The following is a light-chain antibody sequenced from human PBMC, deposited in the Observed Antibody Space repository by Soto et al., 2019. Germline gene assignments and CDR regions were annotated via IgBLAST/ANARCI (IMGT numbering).Light chain of an antibody. CDR2: GAS. CDR3: LQHSVFPAVT. V-gene: IGKV1-17*01. Sequence: DIQMTQSPSSLSASVGDRVTFTCRASQGIRNDLGWYQQKAGKAPKRLIYGASSLESGVPSRFSGSGSGTEFTRTINSLQPEDSATYYCLQHSVFPAVTFGQATKVEIK. CDR1: QGIRND. J-gene: IGKJ1*01.